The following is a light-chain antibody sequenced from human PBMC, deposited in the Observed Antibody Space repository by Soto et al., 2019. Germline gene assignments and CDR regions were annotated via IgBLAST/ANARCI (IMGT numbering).Light chain of an antibody. J-gene: IGLJ1*01. CDR1: TGAVTSDSY. V-gene: IGLV7-43*01. CDR3: LLYGDGAHV. CDR2: TIS. Sequence: QAVVTQEPSLTVSPGGTVTLTCASSTGAVTSDSYPSWFQQKPGQAPRALIYTISNKHSWTPARFSGSLLGGKAALTLSDVQPEDEAAYFCLLYGDGAHVFGPGTKLTVL.